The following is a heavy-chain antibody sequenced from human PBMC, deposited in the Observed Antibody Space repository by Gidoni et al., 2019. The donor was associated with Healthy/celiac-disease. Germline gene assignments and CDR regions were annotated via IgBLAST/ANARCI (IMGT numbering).Heavy chain of an antibody. CDR1: GGSFSGYY. D-gene: IGHD3-10*01. CDR2: INHSGST. J-gene: IGHJ6*02. V-gene: IGHV4-34*01. Sequence: QVQLQQWGAGLLKPSETMSLTCAVYGGSFSGYYWRWIRQPPGKGLEWIGEINHSGSTNYNPSLKSRVTISVDTSKNQFSLKLSSVTAADTAVYYCARGRGYYYGSGALSRHNYYYYYGMDVWGQGTTVTVSS. CDR3: ARGRGYYYGSGALSRHNYYYYYGMDV.